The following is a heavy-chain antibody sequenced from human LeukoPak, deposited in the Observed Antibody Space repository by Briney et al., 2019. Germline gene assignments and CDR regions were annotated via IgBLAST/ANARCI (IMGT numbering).Heavy chain of an antibody. CDR2: ISSNGGST. CDR3: VKGPWGSDYELSDKYYFDY. D-gene: IGHD3-16*01. J-gene: IGHJ4*02. CDR1: GFTFSSYA. V-gene: IGHV3-64D*09. Sequence: GALRLSCSASGFTFSSYAMHWVRQAPGKGLEYVSAISSNGGSTYYADSVKGRFTISRDNSKNTLYLQMSSLRAEDTAVYYCVKGPWGSDYELSDKYYFDYWGQGTLVTVSS.